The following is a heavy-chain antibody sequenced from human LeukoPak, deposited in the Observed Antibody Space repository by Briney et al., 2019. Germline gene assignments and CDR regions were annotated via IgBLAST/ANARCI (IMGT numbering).Heavy chain of an antibody. CDR1: GYSFTSYW. Sequence: GESLKISCKGSGYSFTSYWIGWVRQMPGKGLEWMGIIYPGDSDTRYSPSFQGQVTISADKSISTAYLQWSSLKASDTAMYYCARHMHCSSTSCYSGAFDIWGQGTMVTVSS. V-gene: IGHV5-51*01. D-gene: IGHD2-2*01. J-gene: IGHJ3*02. CDR3: ARHMHCSSTSCYSGAFDI. CDR2: IYPGDSDT.